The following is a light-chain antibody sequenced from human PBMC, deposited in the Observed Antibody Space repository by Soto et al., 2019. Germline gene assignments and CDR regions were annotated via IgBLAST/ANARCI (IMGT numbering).Light chain of an antibody. CDR2: EVS. Sequence: QSALPQPASVSGSPGQSITISCTGTSSDVGGYNYVSWYQQHPGKAPKLMIYEVSNRPSGVSNRFSGSKSGNTASLTISGLQAEDEADYFCTSYTTGSTLVVFGGGTKLTVL. V-gene: IGLV2-14*01. J-gene: IGLJ2*01. CDR1: SSDVGGYNY. CDR3: TSYTTGSTLVV.